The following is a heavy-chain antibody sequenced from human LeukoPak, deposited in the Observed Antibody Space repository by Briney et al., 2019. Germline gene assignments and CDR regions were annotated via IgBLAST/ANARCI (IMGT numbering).Heavy chain of an antibody. CDR1: GFTFSSYS. Sequence: GGSLRLSCAASGFTFSSYSMNWVRQAPGKGLEWVSSISSSSSYIYYADSVKGRFTISRDNAKNSLYLQMNSLGAEDTAVYYCARDDDLVYYFDYWGQGTLVTVSS. CDR2: ISSSSSYI. V-gene: IGHV3-21*01. J-gene: IGHJ4*02. D-gene: IGHD1-1*01. CDR3: ARDDDLVYYFDY.